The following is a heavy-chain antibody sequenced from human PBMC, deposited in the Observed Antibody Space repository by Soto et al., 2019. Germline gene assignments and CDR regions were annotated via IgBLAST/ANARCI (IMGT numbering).Heavy chain of an antibody. Sequence: PGGSLRLSCAASGFTFSGSAMQWVRQASGKGLEWVGRIRSKANSYATAYAASVKGRFTISRDDSKNTAYLQMNSLKTEDTAVYYCTRPTYSSSSGLPWFDPWGQGTLVPVSS. J-gene: IGHJ5*02. CDR1: GFTFSGSA. D-gene: IGHD6-6*01. CDR2: IRSKANSYAT. CDR3: TRPTYSSSSGLPWFDP. V-gene: IGHV3-73*01.